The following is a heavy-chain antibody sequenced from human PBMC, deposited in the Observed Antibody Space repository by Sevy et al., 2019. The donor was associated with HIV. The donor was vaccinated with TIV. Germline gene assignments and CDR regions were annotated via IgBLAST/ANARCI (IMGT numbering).Heavy chain of an antibody. CDR1: GFTLDSYW. V-gene: IGHV3-7*01. CDR3: VRAIAAHDSF. D-gene: IGHD6-13*01. CDR2: VKQDGSVK. J-gene: IGHJ4*02. Sequence: GGSLRLSCVASGFTLDSYWMSWVRQTPGKGLEWVANVKQDGSVKYYVDSVKGRFTISRDNARNLVYLQMNSLRVYDTALYYCVRAIAAHDSFWGQGTLVTVSS.